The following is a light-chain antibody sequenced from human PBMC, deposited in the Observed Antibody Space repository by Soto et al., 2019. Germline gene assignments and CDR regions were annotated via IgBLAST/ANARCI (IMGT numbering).Light chain of an antibody. CDR2: YDD. J-gene: IGLJ1*01. Sequence: QSVLTRSPSVSGAPRQSVTISCSGSSSNIGSNAVNWYQQFPGKAPKLLIYYDDLLASGVSARFSGSKSGTSASLAISGLQSEDEADYYCAAWDDSTKSHVFGTGTKVTVL. CDR3: AAWDDSTKSHV. CDR1: SSNIGSNA. V-gene: IGLV1-36*01.